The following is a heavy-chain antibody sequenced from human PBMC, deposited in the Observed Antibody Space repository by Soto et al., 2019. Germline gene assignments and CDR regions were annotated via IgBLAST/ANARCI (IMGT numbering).Heavy chain of an antibody. CDR1: GLTVSSNY. CDR3: ARGHYVASVY. CDR2: IYPDGPT. Sequence: LRLSCAASGLTVSSNYMTWVRQAPGKGLEWVSVIYPDGPTFYADSVKGRFTISRDNSKNTVFLQMNSLRDEDTAVYYCARGHYVASVYWGRGTLVTVSS. V-gene: IGHV3-53*01. D-gene: IGHD3-16*01. J-gene: IGHJ4*02.